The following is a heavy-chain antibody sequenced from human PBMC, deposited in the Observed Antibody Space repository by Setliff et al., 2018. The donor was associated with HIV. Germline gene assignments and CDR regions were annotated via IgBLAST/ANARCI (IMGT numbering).Heavy chain of an antibody. V-gene: IGHV3-53*03. J-gene: IGHJ4*02. Sequence: PGGSLRLSCAASGFAVSGNYMSWVRQAPGKGLEWVSVIYVGDTTYYADSVRGRFTASRDNGKNSLFLQMNSLRAEDTAVYYCVRGTLDFWGQGNLVTVSS. CDR3: VRGTLDF. CDR1: GFAVSGNY. CDR2: IYVGDTT.